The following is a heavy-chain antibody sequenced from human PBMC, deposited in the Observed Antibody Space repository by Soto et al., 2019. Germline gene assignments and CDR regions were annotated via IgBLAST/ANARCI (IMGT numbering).Heavy chain of an antibody. V-gene: IGHV4-59*01. Sequence: QMQLQGSGPGLVKPSETLSLTCAVSGGSINSYYWHWIRQPPGEGLEWIGYVHDSGATYYNPSLKSRVTMSIDMSKNQFSLMLNSVTAADAAVYYCAREWSAFDILDHGTMVTVSS. CDR3: AREWSAFDI. J-gene: IGHJ3*02. CDR2: VHDSGAT. CDR1: GGSINSYY. D-gene: IGHD1-26*01.